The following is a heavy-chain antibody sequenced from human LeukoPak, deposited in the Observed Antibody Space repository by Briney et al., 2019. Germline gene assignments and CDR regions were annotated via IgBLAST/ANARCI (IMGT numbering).Heavy chain of an antibody. CDR3: ARAEGSGSSFDY. Sequence: PGGSLRLSCAASGLIVSSNYMSWVRQAPGKGLEWVSVFYSGGSTYYADSVKGRFIISRDTSRNTLDLQMTSLRAEDTAVYYCARAEGSGSSFDYWGQGTLVTVSS. D-gene: IGHD3-10*01. CDR1: GLIVSSNY. CDR2: FYSGGST. V-gene: IGHV3-66*01. J-gene: IGHJ4*02.